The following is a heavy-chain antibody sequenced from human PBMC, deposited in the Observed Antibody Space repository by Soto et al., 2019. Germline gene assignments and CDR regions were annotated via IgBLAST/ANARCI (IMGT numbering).Heavy chain of an antibody. Sequence: PSETLSLTCTVSGGSISSSGYYWCWIRQPPGKGLEWIGSIYYSGSTYYNPSLKSRLTISVDTSKNEFYLKLSSVTAADTAVYYCAREKAAAGMDFWGQGTLVTVSS. J-gene: IGHJ4*02. CDR3: AREKAAAGMDF. CDR2: IYYSGST. D-gene: IGHD6-13*01. CDR1: GGSISSSGYY. V-gene: IGHV4-39*02.